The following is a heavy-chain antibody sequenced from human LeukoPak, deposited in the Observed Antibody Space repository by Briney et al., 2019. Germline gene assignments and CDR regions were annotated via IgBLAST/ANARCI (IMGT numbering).Heavy chain of an antibody. Sequence: PGGSLRLSCEVSGFTFSAYGIHWVRQPPGKGLEWVALVRYDGRDKFYADSVKGRFIVSKDNSRTTLQLQMNSLRSEDTAVYFCARGGARDIWYFAYWGQGIRVTVSS. D-gene: IGHD2-21*01. CDR1: GFTFSAYG. CDR3: ARGGARDIWYFAY. V-gene: IGHV3-30*02. J-gene: IGHJ4*02. CDR2: VRYDGRDK.